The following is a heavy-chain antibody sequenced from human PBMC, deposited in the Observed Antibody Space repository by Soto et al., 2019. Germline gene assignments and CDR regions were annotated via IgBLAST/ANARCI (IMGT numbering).Heavy chain of an antibody. CDR3: ARGRRGGFGFESKYYSDY. Sequence: TLSLTCTVSGGSISSYYWSWIRQPPGKGLEWIGYIYYSGSTNYNPSLKSRVTMSVDTSKNQFSLKLSSVTAADTAVYYCARGRRGGFGFESKYYSDYWGQGTLVTVSS. CDR2: IYYSGST. CDR1: GGSISSYY. J-gene: IGHJ4*02. D-gene: IGHD2-15*01. V-gene: IGHV4-59*01.